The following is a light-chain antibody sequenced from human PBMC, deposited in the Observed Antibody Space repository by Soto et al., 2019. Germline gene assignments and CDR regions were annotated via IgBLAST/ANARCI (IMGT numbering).Light chain of an antibody. CDR2: AVT. Sequence: QSALTQPASVSGSPGQSITISCTGTSSDVGGYNYVSWYQQHPGKAPKLMIYAVTDRPSGVSSRFSGSKSGNTASLTISGLQAEDEADYYCAVWDDSLNGWVFGGGTKVTVL. CDR3: AVWDDSLNGWV. J-gene: IGLJ3*02. CDR1: SSDVGGYNY. V-gene: IGLV2-14*01.